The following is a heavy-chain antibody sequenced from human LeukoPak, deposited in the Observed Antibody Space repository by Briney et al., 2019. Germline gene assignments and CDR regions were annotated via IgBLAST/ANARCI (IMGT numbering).Heavy chain of an antibody. J-gene: IGHJ5*02. D-gene: IGHD3-10*01. CDR1: GFTFSSYS. CDR2: ISSSSSTI. V-gene: IGHV3-48*01. CDR3: ARGTVYGSGSDRFDP. Sequence: GGSLRLSCAASGFTFSSYSMNWVRQAPGKGLEWVSYISSSSSTIYYADSVKGRFTISRDNAKNSLYLQMNSLRAEDTAVYYCARGTVYGSGSDRFDPWGQGTLVTVSS.